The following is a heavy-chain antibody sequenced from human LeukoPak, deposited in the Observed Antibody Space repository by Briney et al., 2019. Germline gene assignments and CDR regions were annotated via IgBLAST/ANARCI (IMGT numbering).Heavy chain of an antibody. CDR1: GYTYTSYY. V-gene: IGHV1-46*01. CDR2: INPSGGST. J-gene: IGHJ4*02. Sequence: GASVKVSCKASGYTYTSYYMHWVRQAPGQGLEWMGIINPSGGSTSYAQKFQGRVTMTRDTSTSTVYMELSSLRSEDTAVYYCARGVEFNDCGGDCYSARWWGQGTLVSVSS. D-gene: IGHD2-21*02. CDR3: ARGVEFNDCGGDCYSARW.